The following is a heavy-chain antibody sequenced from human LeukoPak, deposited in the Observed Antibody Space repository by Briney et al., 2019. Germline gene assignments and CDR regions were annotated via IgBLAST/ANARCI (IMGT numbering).Heavy chain of an antibody. V-gene: IGHV3-48*02. Sequence: GGSLRLSCAASGFTFSNYSMNWVRQAPGKGLEWVSYISSSSSTIYYADSVKGRFTISRDNAKNSLYLQMNSLRDEDTAVYYCARDGGLVGASGAFDYWGQGTLVTVPS. CDR1: GFTFSNYS. D-gene: IGHD1-26*01. CDR3: ARDGGLVGASGAFDY. J-gene: IGHJ4*02. CDR2: ISSSSSTI.